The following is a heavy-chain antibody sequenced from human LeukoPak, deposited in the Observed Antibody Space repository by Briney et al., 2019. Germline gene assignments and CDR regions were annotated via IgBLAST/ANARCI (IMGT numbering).Heavy chain of an antibody. J-gene: IGHJ3*02. D-gene: IGHD6-19*01. V-gene: IGHV4-59*01. Sequence: SETLSLTCTVSGGSISSYYWSWIRQPPGKGLEWIGYIYYSGSTNYNPSLKSRVTISVDTSKNQFSLKLSFVTAADTAVYDCARDLESTGWYSTASGAFDIWGQGTMVTVSS. CDR1: GGSISSYY. CDR2: IYYSGST. CDR3: ARDLESTGWYSTASGAFDI.